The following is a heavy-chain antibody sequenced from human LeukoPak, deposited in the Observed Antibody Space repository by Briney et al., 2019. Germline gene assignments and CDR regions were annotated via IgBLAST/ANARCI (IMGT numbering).Heavy chain of an antibody. D-gene: IGHD3-10*01. J-gene: IGHJ4*02. Sequence: GASVKVSCKTSGYTFTGYYMHLVRQAPGRGLEWMGRIIPIFGTANYAQKFQGRVTITTDESTSTAYMELSSLRSEDTAVYYCARGYYGSGSYGYWGQRTLVTVSS. CDR2: IIPIFGTA. CDR1: GYTFTGYY. CDR3: ARGYYGSGSYGY. V-gene: IGHV1-69*05.